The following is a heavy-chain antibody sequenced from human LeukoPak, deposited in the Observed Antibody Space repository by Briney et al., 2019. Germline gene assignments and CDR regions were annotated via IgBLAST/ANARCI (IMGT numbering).Heavy chain of an antibody. CDR3: ARDPYPDTAMVPFDP. D-gene: IGHD5-18*01. CDR1: GYTFTSYA. V-gene: IGHV7-4-1*02. Sequence: ASVKVSCKASGYTFTSYAMNWVRQAPGQGLEWMGWINTNTGNPTYAQGFTGRFVFSLDTSVSTAYLQISSLKAEDTAVYYCARDPYPDTAMVPFDPWGQGTLVTVSS. CDR2: INTNTGNP. J-gene: IGHJ5*02.